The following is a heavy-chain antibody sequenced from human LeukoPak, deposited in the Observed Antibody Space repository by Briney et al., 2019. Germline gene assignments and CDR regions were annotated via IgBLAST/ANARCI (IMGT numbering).Heavy chain of an antibody. Sequence: GGSLRLSCAASGFTFSSYGMHWVRQAPGKGLEWVAVISYDGSNKYYADSVKGRFTISRDNSKNTLYLQMNSLRAEDTAVYYCAKGELYYYDSSGYYWGQGTLVTVSS. J-gene: IGHJ4*02. CDR3: AKGELYYYDSSGYY. CDR1: GFTFSSYG. V-gene: IGHV3-30*18. CDR2: ISYDGSNK. D-gene: IGHD3-22*01.